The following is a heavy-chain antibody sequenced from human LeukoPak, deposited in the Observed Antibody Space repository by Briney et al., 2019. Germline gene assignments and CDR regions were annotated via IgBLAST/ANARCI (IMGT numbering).Heavy chain of an antibody. Sequence: GRSLRLSCAASGFTFSIYAMHWVRQAPGKGLEWVAVISYDGSNKYFADSVKGRFTISRDNSKNTLYLQLNSLRAEDTAVYYCARDWSSKYPHYYGMDVWGQGTTVTVSS. V-gene: IGHV3-30-3*01. CDR2: ISYDGSNK. J-gene: IGHJ6*02. CDR1: GFTFSIYA. D-gene: IGHD4-11*01. CDR3: ARDWSSKYPHYYGMDV.